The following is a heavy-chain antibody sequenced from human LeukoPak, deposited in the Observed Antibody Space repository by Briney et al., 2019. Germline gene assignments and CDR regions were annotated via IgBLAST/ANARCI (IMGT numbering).Heavy chain of an antibody. CDR1: GFTFDDYA. D-gene: IGHD6-13*01. V-gene: IGHV3-9*01. Sequence: GGSLRLSCAASGFTFDDYAMHWVRQAPGKGLEWVSGISWNSGSIGYADSVKGRFTISRDNSKNTLYLQMNSLRAEDTAVYYCAKIKGYSSSWYLRTNYGMDVWGQGTTVTVSS. CDR2: ISWNSGSI. J-gene: IGHJ6*02. CDR3: AKIKGYSSSWYLRTNYGMDV.